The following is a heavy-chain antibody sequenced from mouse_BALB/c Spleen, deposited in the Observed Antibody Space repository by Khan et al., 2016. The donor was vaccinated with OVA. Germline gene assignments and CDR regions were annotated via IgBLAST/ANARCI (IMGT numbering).Heavy chain of an antibody. J-gene: IGHJ2*01. CDR3: ARGNYYGYYFDY. Sequence: EVELVESGPGLVKPSQSLSLTCTVTGYSITSGYAWNWIRQFPGNKLEWMGYISYSGVTSYTPSLKSRISITRDPSKNQFFLQLTSVTTEDTATYYCARGNYYGYYFDYWGQGTTRTVSS. D-gene: IGHD1-1*01. CDR2: ISYSGVT. V-gene: IGHV3-2*02. CDR1: GYSITSGYA.